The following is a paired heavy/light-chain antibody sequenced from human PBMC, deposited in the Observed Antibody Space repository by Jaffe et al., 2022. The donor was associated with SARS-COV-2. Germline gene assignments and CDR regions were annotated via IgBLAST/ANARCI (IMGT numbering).Light chain of an antibody. CDR3: QQRLNWPIT. Sequence: EIVLTQSPATLSLSPGERATLSCRASQSVSTYLGWYQQKPGQAPRLLIYDAFNRATGIPARFSGSGSGTDFTLTISSLEPEDFAVYYCQQRLNWPITFGQGTRLEIK. CDR2: DAF. V-gene: IGKV3-11*01. CDR1: QSVSTY. J-gene: IGKJ5*01.
Heavy chain of an antibody. CDR1: GFSLSTSGVG. D-gene: IGHD6-19*01. CDR3: AHRLRYSGGWYFDY. J-gene: IGHJ4*02. Sequence: QITLKESGPTLVKPTQTLTLTCSFSGFSLSTSGVGVGWIRQPPGKALEWLAVIYWDDDERYSPSLKSRLSITKDTSKNQVVLTMTNMDPVDTATYYCAHRLRYSGGWYFDYWGQGTLVTVSA. CDR2: IYWDDDE. V-gene: IGHV2-5*02.